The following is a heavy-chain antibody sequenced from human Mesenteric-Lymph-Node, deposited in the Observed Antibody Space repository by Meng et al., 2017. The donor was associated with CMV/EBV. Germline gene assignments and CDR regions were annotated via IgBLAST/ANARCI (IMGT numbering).Heavy chain of an antibody. V-gene: IGHV4-34*01. J-gene: IGHJ4*02. Sequence: QGQVQEWGAGLLKPSETLSLTCAVYGGSFSGYYWSWIRQPPGKGLEWIGEINHSGSTNYTPSLKSRVTISVDTSKNQFSLKLSSVTAADTAVYYRARHQRWLKSEGGFNYWGQGTLVTVSS. CDR3: ARHQRWLKSEGGFNY. CDR1: GGSFSGYY. CDR2: INHSGST. D-gene: IGHD4-23*01.